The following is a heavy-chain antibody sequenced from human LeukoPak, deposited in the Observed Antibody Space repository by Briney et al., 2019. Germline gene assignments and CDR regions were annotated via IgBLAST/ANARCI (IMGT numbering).Heavy chain of an antibody. V-gene: IGHV7-4-1*02. CDR1: GYTFTSYD. J-gene: IGHJ5*02. CDR2: INTNTGNP. D-gene: IGHD6-13*01. CDR3: ARTYSSSWYWFDP. Sequence: ASVKVSCKASGYTFTSYDINWVRQATGQGLEWMGWINTNTGNPTYAQGFTGRFVFSLDTSVSTAYLQISSLKAEDTAVYYCARTYSSSWYWFDPWGQGTLVTVSS.